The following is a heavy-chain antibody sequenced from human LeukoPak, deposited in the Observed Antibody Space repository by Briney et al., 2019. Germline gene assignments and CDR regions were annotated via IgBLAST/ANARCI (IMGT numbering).Heavy chain of an antibody. D-gene: IGHD3-10*01. Sequence: SETLSLTCTVSGGSISSHYWSWIRQPPGKGLEWIGYIYYSGSTNYNPSLKSRVTISVDTSKNQFSLKLSSVTAADTAEYYCTHSGSYYNEYYFDYWGQGTLVTVSS. J-gene: IGHJ4*02. CDR3: THSGSYYNEYYFDY. V-gene: IGHV4-59*11. CDR1: GGSISSHY. CDR2: IYYSGST.